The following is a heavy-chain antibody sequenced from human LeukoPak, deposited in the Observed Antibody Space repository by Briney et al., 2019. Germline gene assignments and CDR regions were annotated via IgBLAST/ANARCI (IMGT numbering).Heavy chain of an antibody. D-gene: IGHD3-10*01. J-gene: IGHJ3*02. CDR2: INPNSGGT. Sequence: ASVTVSCKAPGYTFTDYYMHWVRQAPGQGLEWMGWINPNSGGTNYAQRFQGRVTMTTDTSISTAYMELSSLRSDDTAIYYCARDQGAMVRGTRINDAFDIWGQGTMVTVSS. CDR3: ARDQGAMVRGTRINDAFDI. V-gene: IGHV1-2*02. CDR1: GYTFTDYY.